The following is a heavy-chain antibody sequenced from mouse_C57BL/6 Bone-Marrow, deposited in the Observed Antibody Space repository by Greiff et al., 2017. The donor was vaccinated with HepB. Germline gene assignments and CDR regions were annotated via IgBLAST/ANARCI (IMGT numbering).Heavy chain of an antibody. J-gene: IGHJ4*01. V-gene: IGHV1-64*01. CDR1: GYTFTSYW. Sequence: QLQQPGAELVKPGASVKLSCKASGYTFTSYWMHWVKQRPGQGLEWIGMIHPNSGSTNYNEKFKSKATLTVDKSSSTAYMQLSSLTSEDSAVYYCARSGWFTRAMDYWGQGTSVTVSS. CDR2: IHPNSGST. CDR3: ARSGWFTRAMDY. D-gene: IGHD2-3*01.